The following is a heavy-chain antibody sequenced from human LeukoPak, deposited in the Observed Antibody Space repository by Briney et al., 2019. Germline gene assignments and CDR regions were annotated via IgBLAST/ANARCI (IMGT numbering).Heavy chain of an antibody. J-gene: IGHJ4*02. CDR2: ISGSGGTT. CDR1: GFTFSNYA. Sequence: PGGSLRLSCAASGFTFSNYAMSWVRQAPGKGLEWVSAISGSGGTTYYADSVKGRFTISRDNSKNTLYLQMNSLRAEETAVYYCAKQEQWLVPAYFDYWGQGTLVAVSS. V-gene: IGHV3-23*01. D-gene: IGHD6-19*01. CDR3: AKQEQWLVPAYFDY.